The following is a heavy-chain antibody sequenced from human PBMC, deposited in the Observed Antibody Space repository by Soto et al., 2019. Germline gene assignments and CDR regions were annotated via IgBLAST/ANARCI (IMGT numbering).Heavy chain of an antibody. J-gene: IGHJ6*02. CDR1: GFTFSSYW. V-gene: IGHV3-74*01. CDR3: ARLEVVGAILSDYYGMDV. Sequence: GGSLRLSCAASGFTFSSYWMHWVRQAPGKGLVWVSRINSDGSSTSYADSMKGRFTISRDNAKNTLYLQMNSLRAEDTAVYYCARLEVVGAILSDYYGMDVWGQGTTVTVSS. D-gene: IGHD1-26*01. CDR2: INSDGSST.